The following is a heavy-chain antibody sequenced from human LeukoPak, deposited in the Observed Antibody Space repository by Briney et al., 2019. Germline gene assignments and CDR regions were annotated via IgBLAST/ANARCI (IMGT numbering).Heavy chain of an antibody. Sequence: ASVKVSCKASGYTFTSYGISWVRQAPGQGLEWMGWISAYNANGKYAQKIQGRVTMTTDTSTNTAYMELRSLRSDDTAVYYCARVSYYGSGIIPGDYYYGMDVWGKGTTVTVSS. CDR1: GYTFTSYG. V-gene: IGHV1-18*04. D-gene: IGHD3-10*01. CDR2: ISAYNANG. J-gene: IGHJ6*04. CDR3: ARVSYYGSGIIPGDYYYGMDV.